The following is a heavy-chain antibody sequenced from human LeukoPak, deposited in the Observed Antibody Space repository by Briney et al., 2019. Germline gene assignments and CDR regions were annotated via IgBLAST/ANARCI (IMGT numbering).Heavy chain of an antibody. V-gene: IGHV3-23*01. J-gene: IGHJ4*02. CDR2: ISGSGDNT. CDR3: ARVTYGSGTYGAFDY. CDR1: GFTFSSHG. D-gene: IGHD3-10*01. Sequence: GGSLRLSCAASGFTFSSHGMSWVRQAPGKGPEWVSTISGSGDNTYYADSVKGRFTISRDNSKNTLYLQMNSLRAEDTAVYYCARVTYGSGTYGAFDYWGQGTLVTVSS.